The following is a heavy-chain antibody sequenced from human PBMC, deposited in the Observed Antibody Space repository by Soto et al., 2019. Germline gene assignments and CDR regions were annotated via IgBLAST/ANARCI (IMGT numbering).Heavy chain of an antibody. D-gene: IGHD4-17*01. V-gene: IGHV2-5*02. CDR3: AHRLIPYGDYVSFYFDY. CDR1: GFSLSTSGVG. CDR2: IYWDDDK. Sequence: QITLKESGPTLVKPTQTLTVTCTFSGFSLSTSGVGVGWIRQPQGKALEWLALIYWDDDKRYSPSLKSRLTITKDTSKNQVVLTMTNMDPVDTATYYCAHRLIPYGDYVSFYFDYWGQGTLVTVSS. J-gene: IGHJ4*02.